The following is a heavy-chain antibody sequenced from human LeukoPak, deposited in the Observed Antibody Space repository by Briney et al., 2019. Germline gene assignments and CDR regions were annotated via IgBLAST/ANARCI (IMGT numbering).Heavy chain of an antibody. Sequence: GGSLRLSCTVSGFTLSSYWMTWVRQAPGKGLEWVANIKKDGSEKHCVDSVAGRFTVSRDNAKNSLYLEMNSLRAEDTAVYYCARDRSYCSGGRCYDLFDYWGQGALVTVSS. V-gene: IGHV3-7*04. CDR3: ARDRSYCSGGRCYDLFDY. CDR2: IKKDGSEK. CDR1: GFTLSSYW. J-gene: IGHJ4*02. D-gene: IGHD2-15*01.